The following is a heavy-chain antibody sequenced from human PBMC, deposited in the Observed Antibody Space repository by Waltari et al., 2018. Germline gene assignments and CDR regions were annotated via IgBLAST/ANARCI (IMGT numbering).Heavy chain of an antibody. CDR2: VHHSGRT. Sequence: QVQLPESGPGLVQPSGTLSLPCAVSGDSISSNSWWSWVRQSPGKGLEWIGQVHHSGRTHYNPSLQSRVTISVDKSKNQFSLNLNSVTAADTAVYYCAGDRAIGLFFDYWGQGTLVTVSS. CDR1: GDSISSNSW. CDR3: AGDRAIGLFFDY. J-gene: IGHJ4*02. V-gene: IGHV4-4*02. D-gene: IGHD2-2*01.